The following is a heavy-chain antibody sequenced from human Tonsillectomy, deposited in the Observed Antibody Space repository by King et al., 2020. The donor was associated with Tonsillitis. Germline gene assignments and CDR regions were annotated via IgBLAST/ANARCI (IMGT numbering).Heavy chain of an antibody. CDR3: ASGANYCSGGSCFSPMTG. J-gene: IGHJ4*02. D-gene: IGHD2-15*01. CDR1: GFTFSSYS. Sequence: EVQLVESGGGLVKPGGSLRLSCAASGFTFSSYSMNWVRQAPGKGLEWVSSISSSTTYIYYADSERGRFTISRDNAKNSLYLQMNSLRDEDTAVYYCASGANYCSGGSCFSPMTGWGQGTLVTVSS. CDR2: ISSSTTYI. V-gene: IGHV3-21*01.